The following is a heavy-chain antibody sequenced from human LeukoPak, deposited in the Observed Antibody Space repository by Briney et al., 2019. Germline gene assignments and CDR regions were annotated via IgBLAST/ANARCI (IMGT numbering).Heavy chain of an antibody. CDR3: ARDAGYCSSTSCYGGSWFDP. V-gene: IGHV1-46*01. CDR1: GYTFTSCY. CDR2: INPSGGST. J-gene: IGHJ5*02. D-gene: IGHD2-2*01. Sequence: GASVKVSCKASGYTFTSCYMHWVRQAPGQGLEWMGIINPSGGSTSYAQTFQGRVTMTRDTSTSTVYMELSSLRSEDTAVYYCARDAGYCSSTSCYGGSWFDPWGQGTLVTASS.